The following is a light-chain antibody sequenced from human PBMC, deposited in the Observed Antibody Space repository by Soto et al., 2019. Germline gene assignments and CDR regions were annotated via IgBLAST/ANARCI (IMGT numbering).Light chain of an antibody. CDR1: QSISSW. V-gene: IGKV1-5*01. CDR2: DAS. Sequence: DIQMTQSPSTLSASVGDRVTITCRASQSISSWLAWYQQKPGKAPKLLIYDASSLESGVPSRFSGSGSGTGFTLTISSLQPDDFATYYCQQYNSYQITFGQGTRLEIK. J-gene: IGKJ5*01. CDR3: QQYNSYQIT.